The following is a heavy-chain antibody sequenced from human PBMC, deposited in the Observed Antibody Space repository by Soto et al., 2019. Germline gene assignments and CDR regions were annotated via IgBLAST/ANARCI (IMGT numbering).Heavy chain of an antibody. CDR3: ARRAPLYYDFWSGYYTVTYYYYYYYMDV. V-gene: IGHV1-18*01. Sequence: ASVKVSCKASGYTFTSYGISWVRQAPGQGLEWMGWISAYNGNTNYAQKLQGRVTMTTDTSTSTAYMELRSLRSDDTAVYYCARRAPLYYDFWSGYYTVTYYYYYYYMDVWGKGTTVTVSS. CDR1: GYTFTSYG. J-gene: IGHJ6*03. CDR2: ISAYNGNT. D-gene: IGHD3-3*01.